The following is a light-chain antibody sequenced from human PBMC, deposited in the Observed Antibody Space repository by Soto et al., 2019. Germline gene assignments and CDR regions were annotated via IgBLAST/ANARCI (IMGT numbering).Light chain of an antibody. CDR1: QSISSNY. CDR3: QQYGSSPIT. J-gene: IGKJ5*01. Sequence: EIVLTQSPGTLSLSPGERATLSCRASQSISSNYLAWYQQKPGQAPRLLIYGASSRATGIPDRFSGSGSGTDFTLTISRLEPEEFAVYYCQQYGSSPITFGQGTRLEIK. CDR2: GAS. V-gene: IGKV3-20*01.